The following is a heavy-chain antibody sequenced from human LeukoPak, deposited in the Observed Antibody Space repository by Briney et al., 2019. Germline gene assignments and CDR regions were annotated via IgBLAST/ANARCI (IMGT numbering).Heavy chain of an antibody. CDR3: AHSRVVEWFGESYFDY. D-gene: IGHD3-10*01. CDR1: GFSLSTSGVG. CDR2: IYWDDDK. V-gene: IGHV2-5*02. Sequence: SGPTLVKPTQTLTLTCTFSGFSLSTSGVGVGWIRQPPGKALEWLALIYWDDDKRYSPSLKSRLTITKDTSKNQVVLTMTNMDPVDTATYYCAHSRVVEWFGESYFDYWGQGTLVTVSS. J-gene: IGHJ4*02.